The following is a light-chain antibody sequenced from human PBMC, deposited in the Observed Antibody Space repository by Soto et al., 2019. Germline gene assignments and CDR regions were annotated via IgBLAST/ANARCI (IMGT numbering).Light chain of an antibody. CDR1: RSNIGSYA. CDR3: AAWDDSLNGVV. J-gene: IGLJ2*01. Sequence: QSVLTQPPSASETPGQRVTISCSGSRSNIGSYAVNWYRQFPGATPKLLIQRNNERPSGVPDRFSGSKSGTSASLAISGLQSEDEADYYCAAWDDSLNGVVFGGGTKLTVL. V-gene: IGLV1-44*01. CDR2: RNN.